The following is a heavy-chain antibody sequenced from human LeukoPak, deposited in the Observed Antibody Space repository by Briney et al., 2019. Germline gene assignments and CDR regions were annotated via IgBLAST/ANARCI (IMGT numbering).Heavy chain of an antibody. CDR3: ASRNSGSYSQLDY. D-gene: IGHD3-10*01. CDR2: LNSREGI. CDR1: GGSISSGDYY. Sequence: SETLSLTCTVSGGSISSGDYYCSWIRQPPGKGLEWIGHLNSREGIFYHPSLKSRVTISVDTSKNQCSLKLSSLTAADTAVYYCASRNSGSYSQLDYWGQGTLVTVSS. J-gene: IGHJ4*02. V-gene: IGHV4-30-4*08.